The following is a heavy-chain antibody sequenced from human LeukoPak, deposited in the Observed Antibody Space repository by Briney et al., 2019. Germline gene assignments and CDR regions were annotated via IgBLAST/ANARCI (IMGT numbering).Heavy chain of an antibody. CDR3: ARDSPVLTV. V-gene: IGHV3-23*01. D-gene: IGHD3-9*01. Sequence: GGSLRLSCAASGFTFSSHSMSWVRQAPGEGLEWVSAISTNGGSIYYADSVKGRFTISRDYSKNTLYLQMNSLRAEDTAIYYCARDSPVLTVWGQGTLVTVSS. J-gene: IGHJ4*02. CDR2: ISTNGGSI. CDR1: GFTFSSHS.